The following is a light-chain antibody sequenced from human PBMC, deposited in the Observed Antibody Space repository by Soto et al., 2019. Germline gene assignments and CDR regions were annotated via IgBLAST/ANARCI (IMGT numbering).Light chain of an antibody. CDR2: GAS. V-gene: IGKV3-20*01. J-gene: IGKJ1*01. CDR1: QSVSSSY. Sequence: IEWTQSPHPLSLSPGERDTLSCRAIQSVSSSYLAWYQQKPGQAPRLLIYGASSRATGIPDRFSGSGSGTDFTLTISRLEPEDFAVYYCQQYGSSPLWTFGQGTKVDIK. CDR3: QQYGSSPLWT.